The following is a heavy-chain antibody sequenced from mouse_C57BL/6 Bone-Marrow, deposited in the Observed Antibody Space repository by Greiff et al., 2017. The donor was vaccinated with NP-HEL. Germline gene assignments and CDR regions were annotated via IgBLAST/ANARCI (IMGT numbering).Heavy chain of an antibody. CDR1: GYTFTSYG. D-gene: IGHD1-1*01. CDR3: ARRGFTTVVATPRYFDV. CDR2: IYPRSGNT. Sequence: QVQLQQSGAELARPGASVKLSCKASGYTFTSYGISWVKQRTGQGLEWIGEIYPRSGNTYYNEKFKGKATLTADKSSSTAYMELRSLTSEDSAVYFCARRGFTTVVATPRYFDVWGTGTTVTVSS. V-gene: IGHV1-81*01. J-gene: IGHJ1*03.